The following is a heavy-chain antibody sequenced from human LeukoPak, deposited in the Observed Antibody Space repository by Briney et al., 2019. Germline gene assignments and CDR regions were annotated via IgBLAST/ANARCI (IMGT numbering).Heavy chain of an antibody. CDR1: GFTFDDYA. Sequence: GGSLRLSCAASGFTFDDYAMHWVRQAPGKGLEWVSGISWNSGSIGYADSVKGRFTISRDNAKNTVYLQMTNVRAEDTAVYYCARDGLSYCDGDCPWGQGTLVTVSS. D-gene: IGHD2-21*02. J-gene: IGHJ5*02. V-gene: IGHV3-9*01. CDR2: ISWNSGSI. CDR3: ARDGLSYCDGDCP.